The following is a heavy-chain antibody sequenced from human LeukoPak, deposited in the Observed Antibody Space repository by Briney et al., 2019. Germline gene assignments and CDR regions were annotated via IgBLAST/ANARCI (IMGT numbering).Heavy chain of an antibody. CDR1: GFTFSDYY. CDR2: IGTSGSTI. J-gene: IGHJ4*02. V-gene: IGHV3-11*04. Sequence: GGSLRLSCAASGFTFSDYYMSWIRQAPGKGLEWVSYIGTSGSTIYYADSVRGRFTISRDNAKNSVYLQMNSLRAEDTAVYFCVTEYWYRFNYWGQGLLLTVSS. D-gene: IGHD6-13*01. CDR3: VTEYWYRFNY.